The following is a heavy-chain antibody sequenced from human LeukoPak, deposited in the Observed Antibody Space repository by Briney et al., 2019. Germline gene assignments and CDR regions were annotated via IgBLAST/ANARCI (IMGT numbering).Heavy chain of an antibody. J-gene: IGHJ3*02. Sequence: ASVKVSCKASGYTFTSYAMHWVRQAPGQRLEWMGWINAGNGNTKYSQKFQGRVTITRDTSASTAYMELSSLRSEDTAVYYCARERYYYDSRRAAFDIWGQGTMVTVSS. V-gene: IGHV1-3*01. CDR1: GYTFTSYA. CDR2: INAGNGNT. D-gene: IGHD3-22*01. CDR3: ARERYYYDSRRAAFDI.